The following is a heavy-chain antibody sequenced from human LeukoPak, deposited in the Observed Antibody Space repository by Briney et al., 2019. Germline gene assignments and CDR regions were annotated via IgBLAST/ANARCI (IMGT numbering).Heavy chain of an antibody. D-gene: IGHD6-13*01. CDR3: ARDDLIWSSSWNYFDY. V-gene: IGHV3-48*04. CDR1: GFTFSSYS. Sequence: PGGSLRLSCAASGFTFSSYSMNWVRQAPGKGLEWVSHISSSSTIYYADSVKGRFTISRDNAKNSLYLQMNSLRAEDTAVYYCARDDLIWSSSWNYFDYWGQGTLVTVSS. J-gene: IGHJ4*02. CDR2: ISSSSTI.